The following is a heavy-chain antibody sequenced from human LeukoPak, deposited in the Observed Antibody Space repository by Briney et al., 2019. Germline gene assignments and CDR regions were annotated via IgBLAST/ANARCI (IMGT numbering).Heavy chain of an antibody. D-gene: IGHD3-3*01. V-gene: IGHV1-46*01. CDR1: GYTFTSYY. Sequence: ASVKVSCKASGYTFTSYYMHWVRQAPGQGLGWMGIINPSGGSTSYAQKFQGRVTMTRDTSTSTVYMEPSSLRSEDTAVYYCARQTYYDFWSGYYRGYFDYWGQGTLVTVSS. J-gene: IGHJ4*02. CDR3: ARQTYYDFWSGYYRGYFDY. CDR2: INPSGGST.